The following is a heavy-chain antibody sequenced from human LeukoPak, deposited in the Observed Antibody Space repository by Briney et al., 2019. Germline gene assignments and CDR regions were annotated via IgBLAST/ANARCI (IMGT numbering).Heavy chain of an antibody. J-gene: IGHJ6*03. CDR2: ISSSSSYI. D-gene: IGHD1-26*01. V-gene: IGHV3-21*01. CDR1: GFTFSSYS. CDR3: ARDISGSYPGYYYYYMDV. Sequence: GGSLRLSCAASGFTFSSYSMNWVRQAPGKGLEWVSSISSSSSYIYYADSVKGRFTISRDNAKNSLYLQMNSLRAEDTAVYYCARDISGSYPGYYYYYMDVWGKGTTVTISS.